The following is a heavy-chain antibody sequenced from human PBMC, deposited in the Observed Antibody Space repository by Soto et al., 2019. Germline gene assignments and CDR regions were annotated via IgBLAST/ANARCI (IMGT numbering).Heavy chain of an antibody. Sequence: ASVKVYCNASGYTFTGYYMHWVRQAPGQGLEWMGWINPNSGGTNYAQKFQGWVTMTRDTSISTAYMELSRLRSDDTAVYYCARDDCSGGSCYPDYWGQGTLVTVS. V-gene: IGHV1-2*04. CDR1: GYTFTGYY. J-gene: IGHJ4*02. CDR3: ARDDCSGGSCYPDY. D-gene: IGHD2-15*01. CDR2: INPNSGGT.